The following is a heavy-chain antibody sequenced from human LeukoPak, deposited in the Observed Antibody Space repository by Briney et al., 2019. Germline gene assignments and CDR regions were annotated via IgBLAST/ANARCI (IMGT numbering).Heavy chain of an antibody. CDR3: AREMATIIPGMDV. Sequence: GGSLRPSCAASGFTFSSYEMNWVRQAPGKGLEWVSYISSSGSTIYYADSVKGRFTISRDNAKNSLYLQMNSLRAEDTAVYYCAREMATIIPGMDVWGQGTTVTVSS. J-gene: IGHJ6*02. CDR1: GFTFSSYE. V-gene: IGHV3-48*03. D-gene: IGHD5-24*01. CDR2: ISSSGSTI.